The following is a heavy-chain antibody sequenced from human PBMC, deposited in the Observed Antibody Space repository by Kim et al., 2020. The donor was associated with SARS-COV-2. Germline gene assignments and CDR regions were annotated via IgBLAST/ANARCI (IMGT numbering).Heavy chain of an antibody. CDR3: ARDGYYYDSSALLEGWFDP. D-gene: IGHD3-22*01. V-gene: IGHV3-30*04. J-gene: IGHJ5*02. Sequence: GGSLRLSCAASGFTFSSYAMHWVRQAPGKGLEWVAVISYDGSNKYYADSVKGRFTISRDNSKNTLYLQMNSLRAEDTAVYYCARDGYYYDSSALLEGWFDPWGQGTLVTVSS. CDR1: GFTFSSYA. CDR2: ISYDGSNK.